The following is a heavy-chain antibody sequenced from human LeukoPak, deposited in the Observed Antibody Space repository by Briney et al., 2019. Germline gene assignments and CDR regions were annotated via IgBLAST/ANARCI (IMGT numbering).Heavy chain of an antibody. CDR2: ISSSSSYI. V-gene: IGHV3-21*01. CDR1: GFTFSSYS. D-gene: IGHD1-1*01. Sequence: GGSLRLSCAASGFTFSSYSMNWVRQAPGKGLEWVSSISSSSSYIYYADSVKGRFTISRDNAKNSLYLQMNSLRDEDTAVYYCARDCRLNCARQPGFDSWGQGTLVTVSS. J-gene: IGHJ5*01. CDR3: ARDCRLNCARQPGFDS.